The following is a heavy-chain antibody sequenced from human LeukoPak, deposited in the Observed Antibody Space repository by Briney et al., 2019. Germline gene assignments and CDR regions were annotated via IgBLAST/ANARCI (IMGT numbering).Heavy chain of an antibody. D-gene: IGHD1-26*01. CDR2: IIPILGIA. CDR3: ARGKVGANAYYDY. V-gene: IGHV1-69*04. Sequence: SVKVSCKASGGTFSSYAISWVRQAPGQGLEWMGRIIPILGIANYAQKFQGRVTITADRSTSTAYVELSSLRSEDTAVYYCARGKVGANAYYDYWGQGTLVTVSS. J-gene: IGHJ4*02. CDR1: GGTFSSYA.